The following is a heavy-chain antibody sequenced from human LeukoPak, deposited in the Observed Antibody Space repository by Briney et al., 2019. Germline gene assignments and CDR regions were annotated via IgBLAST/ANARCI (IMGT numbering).Heavy chain of an antibody. CDR1: GFTFRRYE. V-gene: IGHV3-48*03. Sequence: GGSLRLSCAASGFTFRRYEMNWVRQAPGRGLEWVAYTTTGDGTTYYADSVKGRFTISRDNAKNSLYLQMNSLRAEDTAVYYCARDIVVVVAATDYYYYGIDVWGQGTTVTVSS. CDR2: TTTGDGTT. J-gene: IGHJ6*02. CDR3: ARDIVVVVAATDYYYYGIDV. D-gene: IGHD2-15*01.